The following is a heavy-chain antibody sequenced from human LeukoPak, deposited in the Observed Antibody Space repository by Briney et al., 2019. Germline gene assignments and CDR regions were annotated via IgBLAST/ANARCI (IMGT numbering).Heavy chain of an antibody. CDR1: GYTFTSYG. CDR3: ARDSPNYYGSGSYRPYYFDY. CDR2: ISAYNGNT. D-gene: IGHD3-10*01. J-gene: IGHJ4*02. V-gene: IGHV1-18*01. Sequence: GASVKVSCKASGYTFTSYGISWVRQAPGQGLEWMGWISAYNGNTNYAQKLQGRVTMTTDTSTSTAYMELRSLRSDDTAVYYCARDSPNYYGSGSYRPYYFDYWGQGTLVTVSS.